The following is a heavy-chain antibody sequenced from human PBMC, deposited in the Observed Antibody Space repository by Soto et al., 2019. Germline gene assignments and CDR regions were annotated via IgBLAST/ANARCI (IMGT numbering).Heavy chain of an antibody. CDR3: AKDPSPRGDAFDI. V-gene: IGHV3-9*01. J-gene: IGHJ3*02. Sequence: EVQLVESGGGLVQPGRSLSLSCAASGFTFDDYAMHWVRQAPGKGLEWVSGISWNSGSIGYADSVKGRFTISRDNAKNSLYLQMNSLRAEDTALYYCAKDPSPRGDAFDIWGQGTMVTVSS. CDR2: ISWNSGSI. CDR1: GFTFDDYA.